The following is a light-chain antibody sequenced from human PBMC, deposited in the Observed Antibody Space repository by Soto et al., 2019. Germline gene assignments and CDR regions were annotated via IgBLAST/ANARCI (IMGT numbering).Light chain of an antibody. V-gene: IGKV1-39*01. Sequence: DIQMTQSPSSLSASVGDRVTIACRASQSISIYVNWYQQKPGKAPKLLIYAASSLQSGVPSRFSGSGSGTEFTLTISSLQPEDFATYYCQQSYSTPTFGQGTKVEIK. CDR3: QQSYSTPT. J-gene: IGKJ1*01. CDR2: AAS. CDR1: QSISIY.